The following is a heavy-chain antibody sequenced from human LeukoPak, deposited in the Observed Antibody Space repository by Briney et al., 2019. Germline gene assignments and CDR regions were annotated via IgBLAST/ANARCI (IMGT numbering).Heavy chain of an antibody. Sequence: GRSLRLSCAASGFTFSSYGMHWVRQAPGKGLEWVAVIWYDGSNKYYADSVKGRFTISRDNSKNTLYLQMNSLRAEDTAVYYCARSSGYYQTYFDYWGQGTLVTVSS. CDR3: ARSSGYYQTYFDY. CDR1: GFTFSSYG. D-gene: IGHD3-22*01. J-gene: IGHJ4*02. CDR2: IWYDGSNK. V-gene: IGHV3-33*01.